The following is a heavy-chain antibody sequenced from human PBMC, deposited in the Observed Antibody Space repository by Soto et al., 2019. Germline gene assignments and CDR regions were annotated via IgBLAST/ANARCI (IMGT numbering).Heavy chain of an antibody. CDR2: IYYSGST. CDR1: GGSISSGGYY. CDR3: AREGDSSLGY. D-gene: IGHD6-13*01. V-gene: IGHV4-31*03. Sequence: QVQLQESGPGLVKPSQTLSLTCTVSGGSISSGGYYWSWIRQPPGKGLEWIGDIYYSGSTYYNPSLKSRVTISVYTSKHQFALKVSSVADADTAVYYCAREGDSSLGYWGQGTLVTVSS. J-gene: IGHJ4*02.